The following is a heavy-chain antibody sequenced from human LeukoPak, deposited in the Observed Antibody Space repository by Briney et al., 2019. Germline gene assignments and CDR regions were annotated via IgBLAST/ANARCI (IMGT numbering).Heavy chain of an antibody. V-gene: IGHV4-39*02. CDR1: GGSISSNSYY. CDR3: ARDGPRCTNGVCYNWFDP. Sequence: SETLSLTCSVSGGSISSNSYYWGWIRQPPGKGLEWIGSIHYSGSTYYKPSVKSRVIISVDTSKNQFSLKLSSVTAADTAVYYCARDGPRCTNGVCYNWFDPWGQGTLVTVSS. D-gene: IGHD2-8*01. J-gene: IGHJ5*02. CDR2: IHYSGST.